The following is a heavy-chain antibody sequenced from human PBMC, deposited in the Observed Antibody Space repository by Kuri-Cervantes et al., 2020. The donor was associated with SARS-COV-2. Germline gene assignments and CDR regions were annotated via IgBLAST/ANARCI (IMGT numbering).Heavy chain of an antibody. CDR3: ARDCSTADCKTFGYY. D-gene: IGHD2-2*01. CDR2: IYYTGRT. J-gene: IGHJ4*02. V-gene: IGHV4-59*01. Sequence: GSLRLSCTVSGGSISDYYWSWIRQPPGKGLEWIGDIYYTGRTSYNPSLKSRVAISVDTSKNQFSLKLTSVTAADTAVYYCARDCSTADCKTFGYYWGRGTLVTVSS. CDR1: GGSISDYY.